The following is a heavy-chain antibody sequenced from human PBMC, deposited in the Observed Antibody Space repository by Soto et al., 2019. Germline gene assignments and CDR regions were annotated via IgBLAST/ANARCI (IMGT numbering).Heavy chain of an antibody. V-gene: IGHV3-21*01. D-gene: IGHD3-22*01. CDR1: GFTLSRHT. CDR3: VRDYYDTSGYPNTFDM. CDR2: IGSRTSDI. Sequence: PGGSLRLSCAASGFTLSRHTMNWVRQAPGKGLEWVSFIGSRTSDIYYADSVKGRFTISRDNGKNSLYLDLTRLRAEDTAVYFCVRDYYDTSGYPNTFDMWGQGTMVTVSS. J-gene: IGHJ3*02.